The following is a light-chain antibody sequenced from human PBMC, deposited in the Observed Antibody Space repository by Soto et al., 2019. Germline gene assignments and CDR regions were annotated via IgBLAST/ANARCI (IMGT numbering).Light chain of an antibody. V-gene: IGKV3-20*01. Sequence: EIVMTQSPATLSLSPGGRATLSCRAGQSISGTLAWYKQKPGQAPRLLIYGASNRATGIPDRFSGSGSGTEFTLTITRLEPEDFEVYYCQQYGGSPRTFGQGTKVDIK. CDR3: QQYGGSPRT. J-gene: IGKJ1*01. CDR1: QSISGT. CDR2: GAS.